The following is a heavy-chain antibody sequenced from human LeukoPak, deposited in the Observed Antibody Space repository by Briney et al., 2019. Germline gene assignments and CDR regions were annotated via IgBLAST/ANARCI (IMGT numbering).Heavy chain of an antibody. CDR1: GYTFTSYG. CDR3: ARARSITMIVVVIHPPDY. J-gene: IGHJ4*02. CDR2: ISAYNGNT. Sequence: ASVKVFYRASGYTFTSYGISWVRQAPGQGLVWMGWISAYNGNTNYAQKLQGRVTMTTDTSTSTAYMELRSLRSDDTAVYYCARARSITMIVVVIHPPDYWGQGTLVTVAS. D-gene: IGHD3-22*01. V-gene: IGHV1-18*01.